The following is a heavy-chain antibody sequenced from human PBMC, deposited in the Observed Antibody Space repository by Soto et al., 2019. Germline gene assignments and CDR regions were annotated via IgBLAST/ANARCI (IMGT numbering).Heavy chain of an antibody. CDR2: ISDNGGRT. D-gene: IGHD6-19*01. Sequence: EVQLLESGGGLVQPGGSLRLSCAASGFTFSTYAMTWVRQAPGKGLEWVSGISDNGGRTYYADSVKGRFTISRDNSKDTLYLQMNSLRADDTAIYYCAKDLHTTIPVDTHYWGQETLVTVSS. J-gene: IGHJ4*02. V-gene: IGHV3-23*01. CDR1: GFTFSTYA. CDR3: AKDLHTTIPVDTHY.